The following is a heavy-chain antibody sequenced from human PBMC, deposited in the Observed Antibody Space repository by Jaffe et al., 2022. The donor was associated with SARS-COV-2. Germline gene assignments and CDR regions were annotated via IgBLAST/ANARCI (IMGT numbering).Heavy chain of an antibody. Sequence: QVQLVQSGAEVKKPGASVKVSCKASGYTFTSYGISWVRQAPGQGLEWMGWISAYNGNTNYAQKLQGRVTMTTDTSTSTAYMELRSLRSDDTAVYYCARVAQRNPIVVVPIYYFDYWGQGTLVTVSS. CDR2: ISAYNGNT. CDR3: ARVAQRNPIVVVPIYYFDY. CDR1: GYTFTSYG. J-gene: IGHJ4*02. D-gene: IGHD2-2*01. V-gene: IGHV1-18*01.